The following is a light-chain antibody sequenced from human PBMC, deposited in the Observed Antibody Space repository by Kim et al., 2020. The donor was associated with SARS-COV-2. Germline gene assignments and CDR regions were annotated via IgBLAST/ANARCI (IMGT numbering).Light chain of an antibody. J-gene: IGKJ2*01. CDR1: QSVSSY. CDR2: DAS. CDR3: QQRSNWTLT. Sequence: CLAPGERSPLACRAIQSVSSYFAWYQQKPGQAPRLLIYDASNRATGIPARFSGSGSGTDFTLTISSLEPEDFAVYYCQQRSNWTLTFGQGTKLEI. V-gene: IGKV3-11*01.